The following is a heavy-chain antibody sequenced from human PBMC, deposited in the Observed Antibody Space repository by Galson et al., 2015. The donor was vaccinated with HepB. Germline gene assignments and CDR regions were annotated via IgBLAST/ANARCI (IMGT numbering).Heavy chain of an antibody. CDR3: ARDRGRTISYYYGMDV. CDR2: IYYSGSA. V-gene: IGHV4-61*01. J-gene: IGHJ6*02. CDR1: GGSVSSGSYH. D-gene: IGHD1-14*01. Sequence: ETLSLTCTVSGGSVSSGSYHWSWIRQPPGKGLEWIGYIYYSGSADYNPSLKSRVTLSTDTSKNQFSLSLTSVTAADTAVYYCARDRGRTISYYYGMDVWGQGTTVTVSS.